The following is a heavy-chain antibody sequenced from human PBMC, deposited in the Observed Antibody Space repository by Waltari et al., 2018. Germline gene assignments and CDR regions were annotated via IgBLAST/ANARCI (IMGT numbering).Heavy chain of an antibody. CDR3: TRANFWSGYLFDF. D-gene: IGHD3-3*01. V-gene: IGHV3-23*01. Sequence: EVQLLESGGGLIQPGGCLRLSCTASGFTFRIAAMNWVRQAPGKGLEWVSGISGSGDNTYYADSVKGRFTISRDNSENTVYLQMSSLRAEDTAVYYCTRANFWSGYLFDFWGQGTQVTVSS. CDR1: GFTFRIAA. CDR2: ISGSGDNT. J-gene: IGHJ4*02.